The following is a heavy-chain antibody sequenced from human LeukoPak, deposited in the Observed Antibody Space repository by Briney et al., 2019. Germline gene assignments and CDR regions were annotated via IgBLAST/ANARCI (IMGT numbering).Heavy chain of an antibody. J-gene: IGHJ3*02. D-gene: IGHD3-10*01. CDR3: ARDSVKYYYGSGSYYGAFDI. Sequence: PGGSLRLSCAASGFTLSSYEMNWVRQAPGKGXXXXXXXXXSGSTIYYADSVKGRFTISRDNAKNSLYLQMNSLRAEDTAVYYCARDSVKYYYGSGSYYGAFDIWGQGTMVTVSS. CDR2: XXXSGSTI. CDR1: GFTLSSYE. V-gene: IGHV3-48*03.